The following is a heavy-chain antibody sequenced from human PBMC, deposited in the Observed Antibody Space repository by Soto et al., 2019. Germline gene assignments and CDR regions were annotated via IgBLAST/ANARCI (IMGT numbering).Heavy chain of an antibody. J-gene: IGHJ6*02. CDR3: ARATTVTSSFFFYALDV. CDR2: IYYNGNT. V-gene: IGHV4-30-4*01. CDR1: GGSISDDDYY. D-gene: IGHD4-17*01. Sequence: QVQLHESGPGLVKPSQTLSLTCTVSGGSISDDDYYWNWIRQSPGKGLEWIGHIYYNGNTYYNPSRTTRXTXSLXPSQNQFSLHLTSVIAADSALYFCARATTVTSSFFFYALDVWGQGTTVTVSS.